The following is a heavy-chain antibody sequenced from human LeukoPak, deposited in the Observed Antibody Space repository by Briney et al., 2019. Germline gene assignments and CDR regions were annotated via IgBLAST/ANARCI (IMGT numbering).Heavy chain of an antibody. CDR1: GYTFTGYY. J-gene: IGHJ5*02. V-gene: IGHV1-2*02. CDR2: INPNSGGT. CDR3: ARARIGYCSSTSCPKVWFDP. D-gene: IGHD2-2*01. Sequence: GASVTVSCKASGYTFTGYYMHWVRQAPGQGLEWMGWINPNSGGTNYAQKFQGRVTMTRDTSISAAYMELSRLRSDDTAVYYCARARIGYCSSTSCPKVWFDPWGQGTLVTVSS.